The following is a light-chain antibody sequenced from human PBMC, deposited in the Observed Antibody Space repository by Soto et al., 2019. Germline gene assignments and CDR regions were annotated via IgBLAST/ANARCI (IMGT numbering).Light chain of an antibody. V-gene: IGLV2-23*01. CDR2: EGT. J-gene: IGLJ1*01. CDR1: SSDVGTFNL. Sequence: QSALTQPASVSGFLGQSITMSCTGSSSDVGTFNLVSWFQQHPGKAPKLLIFEGTKRPSGVSDRFSGSKSGNTPSLTISGLQAEDEADYYCCSYAGHSTYVFAGGTKLTVL. CDR3: CSYAGHSTYV.